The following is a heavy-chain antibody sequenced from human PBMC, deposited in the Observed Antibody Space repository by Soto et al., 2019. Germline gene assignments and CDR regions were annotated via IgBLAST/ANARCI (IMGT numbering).Heavy chain of an antibody. CDR2: ISAYNGNT. J-gene: IGHJ4*02. Sequence: QIELVQSGAEVKRPGASVKVSCKTSGYTFTSYGISWVRQAPGQGLEWMAWISAYNGNTDYAQQFQDRLTMTTDPSTCTAYMELRGLTSDDTAVYFCARGITVTIRPYYFDYWGQGTLVTVSS. CDR1: GYTFTSYG. D-gene: IGHD4-17*01. CDR3: ARGITVTIRPYYFDY. V-gene: IGHV1-18*04.